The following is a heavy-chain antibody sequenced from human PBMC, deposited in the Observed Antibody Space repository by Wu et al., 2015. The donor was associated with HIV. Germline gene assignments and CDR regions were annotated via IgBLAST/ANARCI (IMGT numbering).Heavy chain of an antibody. CDR3: AREGRSASDTGAFDI. CDR2: INPNTGGT. D-gene: IGHD5-12*01. Sequence: QVQLVQSGAEVKKPGSSVKVSCKASGYTFTGYYMHWVRQAPGQGLEWMGWINPNTGGTKYAQRFQGRVTLTRDTSVSTLYLDLSSLRSDDTAVYYCAREGRSASDTGAFDIWGLGTMVTVYS. V-gene: IGHV1-2*02. J-gene: IGHJ3*02. CDR1: GYTFTGYY.